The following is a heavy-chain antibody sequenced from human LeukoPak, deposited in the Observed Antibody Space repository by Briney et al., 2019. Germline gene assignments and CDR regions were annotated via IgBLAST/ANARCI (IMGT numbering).Heavy chain of an antibody. CDR2: INPNSGGA. Sequence: ASVKVSCKASGYTFTGYYMHWMRQAPGQGLEWMGWINPNSGGANYAQKFQGRVTMTRDTSISTAYMELSRLRSDDTAVYYCARVGYSGSYRYLYYFDYWGQEPWSPSPQ. V-gene: IGHV1-2*02. CDR3: ARVGYSGSYRYLYYFDY. D-gene: IGHD1-26*01. J-gene: IGHJ4*01. CDR1: GYTFTGYY.